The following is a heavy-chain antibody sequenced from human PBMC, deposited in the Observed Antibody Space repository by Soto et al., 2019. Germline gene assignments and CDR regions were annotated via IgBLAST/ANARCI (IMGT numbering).Heavy chain of an antibody. J-gene: IGHJ4*02. V-gene: IGHV3-23*01. D-gene: IGHD6-13*01. CDR1: GFTFSSYA. CDR2: ISGSDGST. CDR3: AKVTDSSSWFPD. Sequence: GGSLRLSCAASGFTFSSYAMSWVRQAPGKGLEWVSAISGSDGSTYYADSVKGRFTISRDNSKNTLYLQMNSLRAEDTAVYYCAKVTDSSSWFPDWGQGTLVTVSS.